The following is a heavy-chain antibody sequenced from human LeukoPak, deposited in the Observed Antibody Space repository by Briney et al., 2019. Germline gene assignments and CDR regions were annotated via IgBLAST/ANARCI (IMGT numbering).Heavy chain of an antibody. CDR2: IYTSGST. Sequence: SETLSLTCTVSGGSISSYYWSWIRQPAGKGLEWIGRIYTSGSTNYNPSLKSRVTMSVDMSKNQFSLKLSSVTAADTAVYYCAREQEVMIVVVARNWFDPWDQGTLVTVSS. CDR3: AREQEVMIVVVARNWFDP. D-gene: IGHD3-22*01. CDR1: GGSISSYY. V-gene: IGHV4-4*07. J-gene: IGHJ5*02.